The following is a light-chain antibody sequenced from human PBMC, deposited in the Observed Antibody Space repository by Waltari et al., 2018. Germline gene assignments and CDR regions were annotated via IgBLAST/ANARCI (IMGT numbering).Light chain of an antibody. V-gene: IGKV1-17*01. CDR1: QGISSY. CDR3: LQHNSYPRT. CDR2: AAS. J-gene: IGKJ1*01. Sequence: DIQITHSPSSLSASVGDTVTITCRASQGISSYLNWFQQKPGKAPKLLIYAASSLESGVPSRFSGSGSGTEFTLTISSLQPEDFAAYYCLQHNSYPRTFGQGTKVEIK.